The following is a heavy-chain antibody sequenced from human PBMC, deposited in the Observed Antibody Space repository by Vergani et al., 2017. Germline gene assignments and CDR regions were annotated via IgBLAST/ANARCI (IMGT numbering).Heavy chain of an antibody. V-gene: IGHV4-61*02. CDR3: AREAYYDILTGYYRAWFDP. D-gene: IGHD3-9*01. J-gene: IGHJ5*02. CDR2: IYTSGST. CDR1: GGSISSGSYY. Sequence: QVQLQESGPGLVKPSQTLSLTCTVSGGSISSGSYYWSWIRQPAGKGLEWIGRIYTSGSTNYNPSLKSRVTISVDTSKNQFSLKLSSVTAADTAVYYCAREAYYDILTGYYRAWFDPWGQGTLVTVSS.